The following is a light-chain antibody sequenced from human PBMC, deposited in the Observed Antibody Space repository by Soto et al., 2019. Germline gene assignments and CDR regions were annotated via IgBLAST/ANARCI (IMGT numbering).Light chain of an antibody. J-gene: IGLJ3*02. CDR3: SSWDDSLDGPV. CDR2: SIN. Sequence: QSVLTQPPSASATPGQTVTISCSGRYSNIGSNFVSWYQRLPGTAPKLLLYSINQRPSGVPDRFSGSKSGTSDSLTISGLQSEDESDYFCSSWDDSLDGPVFGGGTKLTVL. V-gene: IGLV1-44*01. CDR1: YSNIGSNF.